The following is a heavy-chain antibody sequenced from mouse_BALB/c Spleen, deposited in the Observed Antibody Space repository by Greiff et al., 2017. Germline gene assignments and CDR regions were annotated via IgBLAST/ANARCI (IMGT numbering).Heavy chain of an antibody. D-gene: IGHD2-4*01. Sequence: QVQLQQSGAELVRPGVSVKISCKGSGYTFTDYAMHWVKQSHAKSLEWIGVISTYYGDASYNQKFKGKATMTVDKSSSTAYMELARLTSEDSAIYYCARSRDYDYWYFDVWGAGTTVTVSS. V-gene: IGHV1S137*01. J-gene: IGHJ1*01. CDR1: GYTFTDYA. CDR2: ISTYYGDA. CDR3: ARSRDYDYWYFDV.